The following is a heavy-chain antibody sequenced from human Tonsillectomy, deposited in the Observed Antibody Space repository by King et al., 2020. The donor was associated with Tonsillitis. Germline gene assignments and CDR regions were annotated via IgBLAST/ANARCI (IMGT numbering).Heavy chain of an antibody. Sequence: VQLVESGGGLVKPGGSLRLSCAASGFTFSNAWMSWVRQAPGKGLEWVGRIKSKTDGGTTDYAAPVKGRFTISRDDSKNTLYLQMNSLKTEDTAVYYCTTTRKEAKDIVLMVYADFDYWGQGTLVTVSS. V-gene: IGHV3-15*01. CDR3: TTTRKEAKDIVLMVYADFDY. J-gene: IGHJ4*02. D-gene: IGHD2-8*01. CDR2: IKSKTDGGTT. CDR1: GFTFSNAW.